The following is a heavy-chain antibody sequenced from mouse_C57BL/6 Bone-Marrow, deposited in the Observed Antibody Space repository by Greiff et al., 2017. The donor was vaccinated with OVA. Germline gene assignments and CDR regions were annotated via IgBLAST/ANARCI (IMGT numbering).Heavy chain of an antibody. J-gene: IGHJ1*03. CDR3: ARDYYGSSYVEYWYFDV. Sequence: QVQLQQSGPELVKPGASVKISCKASGYAFSSSWMNWVKQRPGKGLEWIGRIYPGDGDTNYNGKFKGKATLTADKSSSTAYMQRSSLTSEDSAVYFCARDYYGSSYVEYWYFDVWGTGTTVTVSS. V-gene: IGHV1-82*01. CDR1: GYAFSSSW. CDR2: IYPGDGDT. D-gene: IGHD1-1*01.